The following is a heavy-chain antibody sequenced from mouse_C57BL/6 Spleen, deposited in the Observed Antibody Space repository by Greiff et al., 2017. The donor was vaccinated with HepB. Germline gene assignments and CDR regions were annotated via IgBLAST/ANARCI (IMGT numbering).Heavy chain of an antibody. CDR3: ARWGDYEDGSWFAY. Sequence: VQLKQPGAELVKPGASVKLSCKASGYTFTSYWMHWVKQRPGQGLEWIGMIHPNSGSTNYNEKFKSKATLTVDKSSSTAYMQLSSLTSEDSAVYYCARWGDYEDGSWFAYWGQGTLVTVSA. CDR1: GYTFTSYW. D-gene: IGHD2-4*01. CDR2: IHPNSGST. J-gene: IGHJ3*01. V-gene: IGHV1-64*01.